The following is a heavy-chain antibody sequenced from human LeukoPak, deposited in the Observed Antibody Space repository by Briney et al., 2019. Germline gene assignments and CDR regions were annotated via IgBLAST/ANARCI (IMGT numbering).Heavy chain of an antibody. CDR1: GFTFSSYS. D-gene: IGHD6-19*01. CDR2: ISSSSSYI. J-gene: IGHJ4*02. V-gene: IGHV3-21*01. CDR3: AREDEYSSGLLDY. Sequence: GGSLGLSCAASGFTFSSYSMNWVRQAPGKGLEWVSSISSSSSYIYYADSVKGRFTISRDNAKNSLYLQMNGLRAEDTAVYYCAREDEYSSGLLDYWGQGTLVTVSS.